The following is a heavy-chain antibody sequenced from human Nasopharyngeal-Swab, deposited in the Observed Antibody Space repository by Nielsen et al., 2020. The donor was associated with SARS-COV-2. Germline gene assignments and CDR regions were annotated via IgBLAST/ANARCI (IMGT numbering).Heavy chain of an antibody. CDR2: ISAYNGNT. J-gene: IGHJ6*03. CDR3: AREERYSDLGGKLNYYYYMDV. Sequence: ASVKVSCKASGYTFTSYGISWVRQAPGQGLEWMGWISAYNGNTNYAQKLQGGVTMTTDTSTSTAYMELRSLRSDDTAVYYCAREERYSDLGGKLNYYYYMDVWGKGTTVTVSS. CDR1: GYTFTSYG. V-gene: IGHV1-18*01. D-gene: IGHD3-9*01.